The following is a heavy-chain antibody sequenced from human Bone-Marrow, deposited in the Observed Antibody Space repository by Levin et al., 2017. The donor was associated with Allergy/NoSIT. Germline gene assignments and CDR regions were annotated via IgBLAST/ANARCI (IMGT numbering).Heavy chain of an antibody. CDR3: AREGRSSEWNGYFQQ. J-gene: IGHJ1*01. D-gene: IGHD6-19*01. CDR1: GDPVSSEHYY. CDR2: IYYTGRT. Sequence: SETLSLTCTVSGDPVSSEHYYWSWIRQPPGKGLEWIGYIYYTGRTKYDPSLKSRVTISVDTSKDQFSLHLSSVTDADTAVYYCAREGRSSEWNGYFQQWGQGTPVTVSS. V-gene: IGHV4-61*01.